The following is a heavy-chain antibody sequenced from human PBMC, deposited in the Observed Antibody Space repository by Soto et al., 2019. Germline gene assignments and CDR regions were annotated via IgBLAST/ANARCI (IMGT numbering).Heavy chain of an antibody. J-gene: IGHJ4*02. CDR1: AGTFSSYA. CDR2: IIASFGTA. CDR3: ARDRGAV. V-gene: IGHV1-69*01. D-gene: IGHD3-10*01. Sequence: QVQLVXXGAEVKKPGSSVKVSCKASAGTFSSYAINWXXQAPGQGLEWMGGIIASFGTADYAQKFQGRVXITXXXXXXXAYMELRSLRSEDTAVYYCARDRGAVWGQGTLVTVSS.